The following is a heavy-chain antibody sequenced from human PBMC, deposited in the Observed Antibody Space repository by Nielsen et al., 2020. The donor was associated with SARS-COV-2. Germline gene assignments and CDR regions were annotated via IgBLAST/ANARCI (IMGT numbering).Heavy chain of an antibody. V-gene: IGHV3-7*03. Sequence: GGSLRLSCAASGFTFSSYWMSWVRQAPGKGLEWVANIKQDGSEKYYVDSVKGRFTISRDNAKNSLYLQMNSLRAEDTAVYYCARGETVAGTVGWGYYCYYMDVWGKGTTVTVSS. CDR1: GFTFSSYW. CDR3: ARGETVAGTVGWGYYCYYMDV. J-gene: IGHJ6*03. CDR2: IKQDGSEK. D-gene: IGHD6-19*01.